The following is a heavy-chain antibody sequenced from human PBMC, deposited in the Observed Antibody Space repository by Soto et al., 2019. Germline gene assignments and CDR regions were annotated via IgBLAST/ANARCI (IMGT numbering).Heavy chain of an antibody. Sequence: GESLKISCKGSGYSFTNYWISWVRQMPGKGLEWMGRIDPSDSYTNYSPSFQGHVTISADKSISTAYLQWSSLKASDTAIYYCARLQSGYCSGGTRYWALWFDPWGQGTLVTVSS. CDR3: ARLQSGYCSGGTRYWALWFDP. CDR1: GYSFTNYW. CDR2: IDPSDSYT. D-gene: IGHD2-15*01. V-gene: IGHV5-10-1*01. J-gene: IGHJ5*02.